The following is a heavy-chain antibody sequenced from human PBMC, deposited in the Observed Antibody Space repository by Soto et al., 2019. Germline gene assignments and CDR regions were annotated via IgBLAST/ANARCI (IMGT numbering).Heavy chain of an antibody. CDR2: ISSSSSTI. Sequence: PGGSLRLSCAASGFTFSSYSMTWVLQAPGKGLEWVSYISSSSSTIYYADSVTGRFTISRDNAKTSLYLQMNSLRAEDTAVYYCARVSGQWPLVNWFEPWGQGTLVTVSS. J-gene: IGHJ5*02. V-gene: IGHV3-48*01. D-gene: IGHD6-19*01. CDR1: GFTFSSYS. CDR3: ARVSGQWPLVNWFEP.